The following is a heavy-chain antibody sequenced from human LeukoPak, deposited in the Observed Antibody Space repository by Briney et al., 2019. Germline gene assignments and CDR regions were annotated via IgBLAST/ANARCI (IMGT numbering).Heavy chain of an antibody. CDR1: GFTFSSYD. V-gene: IGHV3-13*01. CDR2: IGTAGDT. D-gene: IGHD6-13*01. J-gene: IGHJ4*02. CDR3: AREAAAGNFDY. Sequence: SGGSLRLSCAASGFTFSSYDMHWARQATGKGLEWVSAIGTAGDTYYPGSVKGRFTISRENAKNSLYLQMNSLRAGDTAVYYCAREAAAGNFDYWGQGTLVTVSS.